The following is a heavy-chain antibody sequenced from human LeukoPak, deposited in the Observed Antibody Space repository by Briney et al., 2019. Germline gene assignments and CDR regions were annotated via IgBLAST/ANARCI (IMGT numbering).Heavy chain of an antibody. CDR2: IYYSGST. Sequence: PSQTLSLTCTVSGGSISSGGYYWSWIRQHPGKGLEWIGYIYYSGSTYYNPSLKSRVTISVDTSKNQFSLKLSPVTAADTAVYYCARITMVRGVIMTEGPSWGQGTLVTVSS. J-gene: IGHJ4*02. D-gene: IGHD3-10*01. CDR1: GGSISSGGYY. CDR3: ARITMVRGVIMTEGPS. V-gene: IGHV4-31*03.